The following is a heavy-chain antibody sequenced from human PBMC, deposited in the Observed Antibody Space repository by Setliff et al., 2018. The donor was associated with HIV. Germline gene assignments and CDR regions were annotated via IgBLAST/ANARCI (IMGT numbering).Heavy chain of an antibody. Sequence: PSETLSLTCTVSGGSISSYYWSWIRQPPGKGLEWIGYIYYNGNTNYNPSLKSRVTISVDTSKNQLSLKLSSVTAADTAVYYCARAISAAGIAPFDFWGQGTLVTVSS. CDR3: ARAISAAGIAPFDF. J-gene: IGHJ4*02. CDR1: GGSISSYY. D-gene: IGHD6-13*01. CDR2: IYYNGNT. V-gene: IGHV4-59*08.